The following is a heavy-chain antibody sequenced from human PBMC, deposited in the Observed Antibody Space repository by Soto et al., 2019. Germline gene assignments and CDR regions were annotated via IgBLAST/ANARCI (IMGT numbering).Heavy chain of an antibody. CDR2: IDPSDSYT. CDR1: GYSFTSYW. Sequence: GESLKISYKGSGYSFTSYWISWVRQMPGKGLEWMGRIDPSDSYTNYSPSFQGHVTISADKSISTAYLQWSSLKASDTAMYYCARIAAAYYYYYGMDVWGQGTTVTVSS. J-gene: IGHJ6*02. CDR3: ARIAAAYYYYYGMDV. V-gene: IGHV5-10-1*01. D-gene: IGHD6-13*01.